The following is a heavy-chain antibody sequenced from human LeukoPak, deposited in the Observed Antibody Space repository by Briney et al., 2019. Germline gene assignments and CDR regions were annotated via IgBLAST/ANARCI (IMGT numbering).Heavy chain of an antibody. CDR1: GGSISSSSYY. J-gene: IGHJ4*02. CDR2: IYYSGRT. Sequence: SETLCLTCAVSGGSISSSSYYWGWIRQPPGKGLEWIRSIYYSGRTYYNPSLKSRVTISVDTSKNHFSLKLSSVTAADTAVYYCARRLSYSCFDYWGQGTLVTVSS. D-gene: IGHD2-21*01. V-gene: IGHV4-39*01. CDR3: ARRLSYSCFDY.